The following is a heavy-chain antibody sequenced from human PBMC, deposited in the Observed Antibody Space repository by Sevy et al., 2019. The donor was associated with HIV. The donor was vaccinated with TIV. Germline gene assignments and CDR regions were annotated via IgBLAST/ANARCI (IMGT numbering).Heavy chain of an antibody. D-gene: IGHD1-26*01. J-gene: IGHJ3*02. CDR1: GGSISSLNYY. V-gene: IGHV4-31*01. Sequence: SETLSLTCTVSGGSISSLNYYWSWIRQHPGKGLEWIGYISYSGRTNDNPSLKSPITISVDTSKNQFSLRLGSVTAADTAVYYCARANAYLTSDAFDIWGQGTMVTVSS. CDR3: ARANAYLTSDAFDI. CDR2: ISYSGRT.